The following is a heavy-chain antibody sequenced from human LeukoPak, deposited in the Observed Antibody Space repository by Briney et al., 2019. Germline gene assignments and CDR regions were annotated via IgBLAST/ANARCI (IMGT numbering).Heavy chain of an antibody. CDR2: FDPEDGET. D-gene: IGHD2-2*01. Sequence: ASVRVSCKVSGYTLIELSMHWVRQAPGKGLEWMGGFDPEDGETIYAQKFQGRVTMTEDTSTDTAYMELSSLRSEDTAVYYCATRDCSSTSCYRNYYYGMDVWGKGTTVTVSS. CDR1: GYTLIELS. V-gene: IGHV1-24*01. CDR3: ATRDCSSTSCYRNYYYGMDV. J-gene: IGHJ6*04.